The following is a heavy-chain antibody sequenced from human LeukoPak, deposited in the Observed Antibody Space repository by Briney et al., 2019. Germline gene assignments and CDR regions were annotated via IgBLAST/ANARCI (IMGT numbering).Heavy chain of an antibody. CDR2: IYHSGST. V-gene: IGHV4-38-2*01. J-gene: IGHJ4*02. CDR1: GYSISSGYY. CDR3: ARQALLQGSATYFDY. D-gene: IGHD2-15*01. Sequence: SETLSLTCAVSGYSISSGYYWGWIRQPPGKGLEYIGSIYHSGSTYNNPSLKSRVTISVDTSKNQFSLKLSSVTAADTAVYYCARQALLQGSATYFDYWGQGTLVTVSS.